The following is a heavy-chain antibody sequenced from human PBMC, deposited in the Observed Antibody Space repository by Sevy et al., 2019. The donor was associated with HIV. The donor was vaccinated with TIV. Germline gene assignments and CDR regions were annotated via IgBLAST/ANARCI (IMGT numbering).Heavy chain of an antibody. CDR3: SREGCTKPHDY. V-gene: IGHV3-23*01. J-gene: IGHJ4*02. CDR1: GFTFSKYS. D-gene: IGHD2-8*01. CDR2: LSCDYGEI. Sequence: GGSLRLSCAASGFTFSKYSMSWVRQPPGKGLEWVSTLSCDYGEINYADSVMGRFTISRDNSKSSVYLQMNNLRPEDTAVYYCSREGCTKPHDYWGQGTLVTVSS.